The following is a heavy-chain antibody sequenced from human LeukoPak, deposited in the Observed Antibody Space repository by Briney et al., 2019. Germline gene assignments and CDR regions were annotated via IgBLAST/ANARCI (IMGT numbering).Heavy chain of an antibody. Sequence: PGGSLRLSCATSGFTLSSYSINWVRQAPGKGLQWVSVISGSGRTTEYADSVKGRFTISRDNSKNTLSLQMNSLRVEDTAIYYCAKNVVVKRYIDYWGQGTLVTVSS. D-gene: IGHD2-15*01. V-gene: IGHV3-23*01. CDR3: AKNVVVKRYIDY. CDR1: GFTLSSYS. CDR2: ISGSGRTT. J-gene: IGHJ4*02.